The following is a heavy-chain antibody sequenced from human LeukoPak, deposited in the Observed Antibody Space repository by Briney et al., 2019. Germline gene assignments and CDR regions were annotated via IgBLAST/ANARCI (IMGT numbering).Heavy chain of an antibody. V-gene: IGHV1-2*06. D-gene: IGHD7-27*01. CDR1: GYTFTSYD. CDR2: INPNSGGT. J-gene: IGHJ4*02. CDR3: ALNWGLSLPLDY. Sequence: GASVKVSCKASGYTFTSYDINWVRQAPGQGLEWMGRINPNSGGTNYAQKFQGRVTMTRDTSISTAYMELSRLRSDDTAVYYCALNWGLSLPLDYWGQGTLVTVSS.